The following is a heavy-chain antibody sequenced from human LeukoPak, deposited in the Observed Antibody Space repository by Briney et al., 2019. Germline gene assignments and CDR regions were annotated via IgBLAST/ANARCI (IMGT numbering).Heavy chain of an antibody. D-gene: IGHD4-23*01. J-gene: IGHJ4*02. CDR2: IYYSGST. V-gene: IGHV4-59*01. Sequence: PSETLSLTCTVSGGSISSFYWSWIRQPPGKGLEWIGYIYYSGSTSYNPSLKSRVTISLDTSKNHFSLNLSSVTAADTAVYYCARGRWQASFDYWGQGTLVTVSS. CDR3: ARGRWQASFDY. CDR1: GGSISSFY.